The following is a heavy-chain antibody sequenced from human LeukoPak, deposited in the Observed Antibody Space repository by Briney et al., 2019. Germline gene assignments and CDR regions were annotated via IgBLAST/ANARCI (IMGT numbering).Heavy chain of an antibody. CDR3: ARDTPHYYDSSGPVDN. J-gene: IGHJ4*02. Sequence: GGSLRLSCAASGFTFSDYYMSWIRQAPGKGLEWVSYISNSGSTIYYADSVKGRFTISRDNAKNSLYLQMNSLRAEDTAVYYCARDTPHYYDSSGPVDNWGQGTLVTVSS. D-gene: IGHD3-22*01. V-gene: IGHV3-11*01. CDR1: GFTFSDYY. CDR2: ISNSGSTI.